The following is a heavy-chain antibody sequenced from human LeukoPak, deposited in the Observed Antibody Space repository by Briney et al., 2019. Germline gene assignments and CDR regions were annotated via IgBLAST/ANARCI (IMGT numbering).Heavy chain of an antibody. CDR3: AKCTTRNTQYPIDY. D-gene: IGHD4-17*01. Sequence: PGGSLRLSCAASGFTFSSYGMHWVRQAPGKGLEWVSAISGSGGSTYYADSVKGRFTISRDNSKNTLYLQMNSLRAEDTAVYYCAKCTTRNTQYPIDYWGQGTLVTVSS. J-gene: IGHJ4*02. V-gene: IGHV3-23*01. CDR1: GFTFSSYG. CDR2: ISGSGGST.